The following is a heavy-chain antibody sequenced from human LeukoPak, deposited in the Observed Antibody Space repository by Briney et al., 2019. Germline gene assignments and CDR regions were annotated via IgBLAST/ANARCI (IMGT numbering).Heavy chain of an antibody. CDR1: GFTFSSYS. CDR3: ARGGIGYCSGGSCYRRGRNWFDP. J-gene: IGHJ5*02. D-gene: IGHD2-15*01. CDR2: ISSSSSTI. V-gene: IGHV3-48*01. Sequence: GGSLRLSCAASGFTFSSYSMNWVRQAPGKGLEWVSYISSSSSTIYYADSVKGRFTISRDNAKNSLYLQMNSLRAEDTAVYYCARGGIGYCSGGSCYRRGRNWFDPWGQGTLVTVSS.